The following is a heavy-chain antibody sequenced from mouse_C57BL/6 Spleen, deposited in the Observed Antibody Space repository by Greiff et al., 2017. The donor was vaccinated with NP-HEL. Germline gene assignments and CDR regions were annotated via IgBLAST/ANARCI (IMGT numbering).Heavy chain of an antibody. Sequence: VKLMESGAELVKPGASVKLSCKASGYTFTEYTIHWVKQRSGQGLEWIGWFYPGSGSIKYNEKFKDKATLTADKSSSTVYMELSRLTSEDSAVYFCARHEGGQLRLRYWGQGTTLTVSS. J-gene: IGHJ2*01. CDR2: FYPGSGSI. CDR3: ARHEGGQLRLRY. CDR1: GYTFTEYT. D-gene: IGHD3-2*02. V-gene: IGHV1-62-2*01.